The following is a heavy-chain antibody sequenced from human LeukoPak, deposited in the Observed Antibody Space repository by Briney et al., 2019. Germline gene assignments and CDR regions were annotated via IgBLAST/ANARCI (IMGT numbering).Heavy chain of an antibody. V-gene: IGHV4-59*01. Sequence: PSETLSLTCTVSGGSISSYYWSWIRQPPGKGLEWIGYIYYSGSTNYNPSLKSRVTMSVDTSENQFSLKLSSVTAADTAVYYCAREADGSGSLIWFDPWGQGTLVTVSS. CDR3: AREADGSGSLIWFDP. CDR1: GGSISSYY. D-gene: IGHD3-10*01. CDR2: IYYSGST. J-gene: IGHJ5*02.